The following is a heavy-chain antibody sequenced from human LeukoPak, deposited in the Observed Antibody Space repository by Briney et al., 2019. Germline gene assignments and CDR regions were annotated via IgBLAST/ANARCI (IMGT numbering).Heavy chain of an antibody. CDR1: GGSISPYY. J-gene: IGHJ6*02. V-gene: IGHV4-59*08. CDR2: IYYSGST. Sequence: PSETLSLTCSVSGGSISPYYWSWIRQPPGRGLEWIGYIYYSGSTNYNPSLKSRVAISLDTSKNQFSLNLSSVTAADTALYYCARRGSDYGMDVWGQGTTVTVSS. CDR3: ARRGSDYGMDV. D-gene: IGHD2-15*01.